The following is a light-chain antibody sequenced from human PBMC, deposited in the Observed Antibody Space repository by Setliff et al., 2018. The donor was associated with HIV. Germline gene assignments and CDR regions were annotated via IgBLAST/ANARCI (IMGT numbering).Light chain of an antibody. CDR1: SSDVGRYNF. V-gene: IGLV2-14*01. J-gene: IGLJ1*01. Sequence: QSALTQPPSASGSPGQSVTISCTGTSSDVGRYNFVSWYQQHPGKAPKLMISEVSNRPSGVSNRFSGSKSGNTASLTISGLQAEDEADYYCSSYTSGSTRVFGTGTKV. CDR2: EVS. CDR3: SSYTSGSTRV.